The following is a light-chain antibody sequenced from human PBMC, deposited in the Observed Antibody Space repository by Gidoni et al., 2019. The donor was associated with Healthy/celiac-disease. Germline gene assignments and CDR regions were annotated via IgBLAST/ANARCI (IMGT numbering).Light chain of an antibody. Sequence: QSVLTQPPSVSGAPGQRVTISCTGSSSNIGAGYDVPWYQQLPGTAPKLLIYGNSHRPSGVPARFPGSKSGTSASLAITGLQAEDEADYYCQSYDSSLSGSVFGGGTKLTVL. J-gene: IGLJ3*02. CDR2: GNS. CDR3: QSYDSSLSGSV. CDR1: SSNIGAGYD. V-gene: IGLV1-40*01.